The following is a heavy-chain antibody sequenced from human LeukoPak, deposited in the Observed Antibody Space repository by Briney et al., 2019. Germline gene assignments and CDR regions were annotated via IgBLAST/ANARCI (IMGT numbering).Heavy chain of an antibody. Sequence: GGSLRLSCAASGFTFSSYSMNWVRQAPGKGPEWVSSISSSSSYIYYADSVKGRFTISRDNAKNSLYLQMNSLKLEDTALYYCVKDRDFWSGLDVWGQGTMVTVS. CDR1: GFTFSSYS. CDR3: VKDRDFWSGLDV. CDR2: ISSSSSYI. D-gene: IGHD3-3*01. J-gene: IGHJ6*02. V-gene: IGHV3-21*04.